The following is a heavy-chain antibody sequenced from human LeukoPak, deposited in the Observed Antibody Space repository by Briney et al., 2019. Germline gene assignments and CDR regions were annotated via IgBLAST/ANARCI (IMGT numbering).Heavy chain of an antibody. J-gene: IGHJ3*01. CDR3: AKSRGWFEVLDV. Sequence: GGSLRLSCAASVFDFTGNHMNWVRQVPGKGLEWLSYISVSSRTIHYADSVKGRFTVSRDNAENSLYLQMDSLRVEDTAIYYCAKSRGWFEVLDVWGQGTLVAVSS. V-gene: IGHV3-48*04. CDR2: ISVSSRTI. D-gene: IGHD3-10*01. CDR1: VFDFTGNH.